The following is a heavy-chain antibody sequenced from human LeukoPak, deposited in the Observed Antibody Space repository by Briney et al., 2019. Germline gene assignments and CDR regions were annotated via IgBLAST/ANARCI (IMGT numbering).Heavy chain of an antibody. CDR2: IRNSGTDT. D-gene: IGHD1-26*01. CDR1: GFTFSTYA. CDR3: AKARHGATYGLGLDV. J-gene: IGHJ6*02. V-gene: IGHV3-23*05. Sequence: GGSLRLYCAASGFTFSTYAMSWVRQAPGKGLEWVSTIRNSGTDTYYLDSVKGRFTISRDNSKNTLYLQMNSLRAEDTAVYYCAKARHGATYGLGLDVWGQGTTVTVSS.